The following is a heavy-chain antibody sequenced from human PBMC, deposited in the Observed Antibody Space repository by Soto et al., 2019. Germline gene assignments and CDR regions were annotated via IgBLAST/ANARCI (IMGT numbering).Heavy chain of an antibody. CDR1: GVTFSNYT. J-gene: IGHJ4*02. Sequence: QVQLVQSGAEVKKPGSSVKVSCKASGVTFSNYTITWVRQSPGQGLEWMGRIIPILDIANYENKFQGRATITADKSTSQYYMELSRLRSEDPAVYYSASDVGLGTVTVRTDVDCWGKGTLVIVSS. CDR2: IIPILDIA. CDR3: ASDVGLGTVTVRTDVDC. D-gene: IGHD4-17*01. V-gene: IGHV1-69*02.